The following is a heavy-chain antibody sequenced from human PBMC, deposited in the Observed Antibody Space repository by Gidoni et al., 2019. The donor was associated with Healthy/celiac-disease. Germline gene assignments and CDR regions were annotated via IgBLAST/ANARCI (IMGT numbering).Heavy chain of an antibody. Sequence: QVQLQESGPGLVKPSQTLSLTCPVSGGSISSGGYSWSWIRQHPGKGLEWIGYIYYSGSTYYNPSLKSLVTISVDTSKNQFSLKLSSVTAADTAVYYCARGGIYCSGGSCYQYYFDYWGQGTLVTVSS. CDR1: GGSISSGGYS. CDR2: IYYSGST. D-gene: IGHD2-15*01. CDR3: ARGGIYCSGGSCYQYYFDY. J-gene: IGHJ4*02. V-gene: IGHV4-31*01.